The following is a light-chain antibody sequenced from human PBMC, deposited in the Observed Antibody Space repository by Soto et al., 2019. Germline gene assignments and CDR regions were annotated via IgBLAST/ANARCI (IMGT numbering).Light chain of an antibody. J-gene: IGKJ4*01. CDR2: GAS. V-gene: IGKV3-20*01. CDR3: QQYGTSLIT. Sequence: EIVLTQSPATLSLSPGEGATLSCRASHSVSTSYFAWYQQKPGQAPRLLIYGASNRATDIPDRSSGSGSGTDFTLTISRLETEDFAVYYCQQYGTSLITFGGGTKVEIK. CDR1: HSVSTSY.